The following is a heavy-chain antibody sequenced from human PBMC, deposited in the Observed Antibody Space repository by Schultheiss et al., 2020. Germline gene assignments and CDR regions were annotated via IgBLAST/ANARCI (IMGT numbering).Heavy chain of an antibody. D-gene: IGHD6-13*01. V-gene: IGHV4-38-2*01. CDR1: GYSISSGYY. Sequence: SETLSLTCAVSGYSISSGYYWGWIRQPPGKGLEWIGSIYYSGSTNYNPSLKSRVTISVDTSKNQFSLKLSSVTAADTAVYYCARVRAAAGIDYWGQGTLVTVSS. CDR3: ARVRAAAGIDY. CDR2: IYYSGST. J-gene: IGHJ4*02.